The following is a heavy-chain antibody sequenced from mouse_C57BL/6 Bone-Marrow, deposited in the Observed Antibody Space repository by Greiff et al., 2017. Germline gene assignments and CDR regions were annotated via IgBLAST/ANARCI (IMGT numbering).Heavy chain of an antibody. Sequence: QVQLQQSGAELVRPGASVTLSCKASGYTFTDYEMHWVKQTPVHGLEWIGAIDPETGGTAYNQKFKGKAILTADKSSSTAYMELRSLTSEDAAVYYCTRGAWFAYWGQGTLVTVSA. CDR3: TRGAWFAY. J-gene: IGHJ3*01. CDR2: IDPETGGT. CDR1: GYTFTDYE. V-gene: IGHV1-15*01.